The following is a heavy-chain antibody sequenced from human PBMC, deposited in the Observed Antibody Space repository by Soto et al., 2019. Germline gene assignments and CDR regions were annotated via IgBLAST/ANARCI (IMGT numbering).Heavy chain of an antibody. D-gene: IGHD5-18*01. CDR3: AREDTAMDYYYYGMDV. CDR2: IWYDGSNK. Sequence: GGSLRLSCAASGFTFSSYGMHWVRQAPGKGLEWVAVIWYDGSNKYYADSVKGRFTISRDNSKNTLYLQMNSLRAEDTAVYYCAREDTAMDYYYYGMDVWGQGTTVTVSS. CDR1: GFTFSSYG. J-gene: IGHJ6*02. V-gene: IGHV3-33*01.